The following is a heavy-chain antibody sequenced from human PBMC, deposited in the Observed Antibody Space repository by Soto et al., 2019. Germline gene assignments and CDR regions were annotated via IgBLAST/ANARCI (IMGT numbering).Heavy chain of an antibody. Sequence: GGSLRLSCAASGLTFSSYAMHWVRQAPGKGLEWVAVISYDGSNKYYADSVKGRFTISRDNSKNTLYLQMNSLRAEDTAVYYCARVSDSSGYTLNYWGHGTLVTVSS. V-gene: IGHV3-30-3*01. CDR3: ARVSDSSGYTLNY. D-gene: IGHD3-22*01. CDR2: ISYDGSNK. CDR1: GLTFSSYA. J-gene: IGHJ4*01.